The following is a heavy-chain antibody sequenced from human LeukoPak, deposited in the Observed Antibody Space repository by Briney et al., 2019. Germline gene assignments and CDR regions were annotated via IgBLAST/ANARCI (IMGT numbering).Heavy chain of an antibody. J-gene: IGHJ4*02. CDR2: ISYDGSNK. CDR3: AREDTAMGPDH. Sequence: QPGGSLRLSCAASGFTFSSYAMHWVRQAPGKGLEWVAVISYDGSNKYYANSVKGRFTISRDNSKNTLYLQMNSLRAEDTAVYYCAREDTAMGPDHWGQGTLVTVSS. CDR1: GFTFSSYA. D-gene: IGHD5-18*01. V-gene: IGHV3-30-3*01.